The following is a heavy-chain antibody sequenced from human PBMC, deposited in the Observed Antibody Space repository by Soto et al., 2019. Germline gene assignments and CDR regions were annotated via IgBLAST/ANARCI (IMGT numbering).Heavy chain of an antibody. D-gene: IGHD3-22*01. V-gene: IGHV3-23*01. Sequence: PGGSLRLSCAASGFTFSSYAMSWVRQAPGKGLEWVSAISGSGGSTYYADSVKGRFTISRDNSKNTLYLQMNSLRAEDTAVYYCAKDHYYYDSSGYYSNWFDPWGQGTLVTVS. CDR1: GFTFSSYA. CDR2: ISGSGGST. J-gene: IGHJ5*02. CDR3: AKDHYYYDSSGYYSNWFDP.